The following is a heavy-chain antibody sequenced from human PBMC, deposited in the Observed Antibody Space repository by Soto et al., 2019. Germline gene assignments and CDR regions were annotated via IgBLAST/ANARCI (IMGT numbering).Heavy chain of an antibody. J-gene: IGHJ6*02. V-gene: IGHV1-69*12. CDR1: GGTFSSYA. Sequence: QVQLVQSGAEVKKPGSSVKVSCKASGGTFSSYAISWVRQAPGQGLAWMGGIIPIFGTANYAQKFQGRVTITADESTNTAYRELSSLRSEDTAVSYCARLQLTQATSIIVDYYYYGMDVWGQGTTVTVSS. D-gene: IGHD5-12*01. CDR3: ARLQLTQATSIIVDYYYYGMDV. CDR2: IIPIFGTA.